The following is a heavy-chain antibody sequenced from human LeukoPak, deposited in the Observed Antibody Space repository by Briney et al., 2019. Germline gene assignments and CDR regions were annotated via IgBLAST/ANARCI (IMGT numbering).Heavy chain of an antibody. V-gene: IGHV7-4-1*02. J-gene: IGHJ6*02. CDR3: AREGVADPYYYYGMDV. Sequence: ASVKVSCKASGYAFTSYAMNWVRQAPGQGLEWMGWINTNTGNPTYAQGFTGRFVFSLDTSVSTAYLQISSLKAEDTAVYYCAREGVADPYYYYGMDVWGQGTTVTVSS. CDR2: INTNTGNP. D-gene: IGHD6-19*01. CDR1: GYAFTSYA.